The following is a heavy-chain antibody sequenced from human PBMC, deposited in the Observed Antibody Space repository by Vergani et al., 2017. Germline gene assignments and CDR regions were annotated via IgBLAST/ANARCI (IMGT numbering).Heavy chain of an antibody. D-gene: IGHD6-13*01. Sequence: QVHLVESGGGVVQPGRSLRLSCVVSGFTSSYYCMHWVRQAPGKGLEWVAVISYDGTQKYYADSVKGRFTISRDNSKSTLYLQMNSLRTEDPAVYYCATKSCVTPGCQIGYFREWGQGTLVTVSS. CDR2: ISYDGTQK. CDR3: ATKSCVTPGCQIGYFRE. V-gene: IGHV3-30*03. CDR1: GFTSSYYC. J-gene: IGHJ1*01.